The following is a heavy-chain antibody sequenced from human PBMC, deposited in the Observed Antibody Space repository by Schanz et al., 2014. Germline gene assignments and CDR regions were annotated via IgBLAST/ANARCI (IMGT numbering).Heavy chain of an antibody. D-gene: IGHD2-15*01. Sequence: VHLVESGGGVVRPGGSLRLSCAASRFTFNAYDMYWIRQAPGKGLEWVANIEGDGSRKQYVDSVEGRFTISRDNAKNSLYLQMTSLRAEDAAVYYCARDISPESRGPLYYDAFDIWGQGTVVTVSS. CDR2: IEGDGSRK. V-gene: IGHV3-7*01. CDR1: RFTFNAYD. CDR3: ARDISPESRGPLYYDAFDI. J-gene: IGHJ3*02.